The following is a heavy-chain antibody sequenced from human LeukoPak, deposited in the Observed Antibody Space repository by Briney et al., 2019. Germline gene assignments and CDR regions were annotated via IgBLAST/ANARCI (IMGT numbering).Heavy chain of an antibody. V-gene: IGHV3-21*01. D-gene: IGHD2-15*01. CDR1: GFTFSSYS. J-gene: IGHJ3*02. Sequence: PGGSLRLSCAASGFTFSSYSMNWVRQAPGKGLEWVSSISSSSSYIYYADSVKGRFTVSRDNAKNSLYLQMNSLRAEDTAVYYCARDRGSGGSCYGSLGGCDAFDIWGQGTMVTVSS. CDR3: ARDRGSGGSCYGSLGGCDAFDI. CDR2: ISSSSSYI.